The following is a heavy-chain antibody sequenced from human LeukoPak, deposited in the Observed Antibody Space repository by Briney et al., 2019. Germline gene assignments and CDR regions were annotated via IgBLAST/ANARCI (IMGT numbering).Heavy chain of an antibody. V-gene: IGHV3-15*01. CDR3: TTIGWELPHDAFDI. CDR1: GFTFSNAW. CDR2: IKSKTDGGTT. Sequence: PGGSLRLSCAASGFTFSNAWMSWVRQAPGEGLEWVGRIKSKTDGGTTDYAAPVKGRFTISRDDSKNTLYLQMNSLKTEDTAVYYCTTIGWELPHDAFDIWGQGTMVTVSS. D-gene: IGHD1-26*01. J-gene: IGHJ3*02.